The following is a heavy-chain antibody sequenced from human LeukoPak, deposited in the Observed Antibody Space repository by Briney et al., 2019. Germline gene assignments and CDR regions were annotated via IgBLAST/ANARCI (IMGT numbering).Heavy chain of an antibody. CDR1: GYTFTGYY. J-gene: IGHJ4*02. CDR2: INPNSGGT. V-gene: IGHV1-2*02. D-gene: IGHD5-18*01. CDR3: ARAPPDHRIQLGYYFDY. Sequence: GASVKVSCKASGYTFTGYYTHWVRQAPGQGLEWMGWINPNSGGTNYAQKFQGRVTMTRDTSISTAYMELSRLRSDDTAVYYCARAPPDHRIQLGYYFDYWGQGTLVTVSS.